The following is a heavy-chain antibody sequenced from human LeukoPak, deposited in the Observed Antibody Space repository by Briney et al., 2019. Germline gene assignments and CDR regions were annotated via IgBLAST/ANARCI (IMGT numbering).Heavy chain of an antibody. V-gene: IGHV3-7*01. D-gene: IGHD3-22*01. Sequence: GGSLRLSCAASGFTFSSYWMSWVRQAPGKGLEWVANIKQDGSEKYYVDSVKGRFTISRDNAKNSLYLQMNSLRAEDTAVYYCASEDRRHYDSSGYYRYFDYWGQGTLVTVSS. J-gene: IGHJ4*02. CDR2: IKQDGSEK. CDR1: GFTFSSYW. CDR3: ASEDRRHYDSSGYYRYFDY.